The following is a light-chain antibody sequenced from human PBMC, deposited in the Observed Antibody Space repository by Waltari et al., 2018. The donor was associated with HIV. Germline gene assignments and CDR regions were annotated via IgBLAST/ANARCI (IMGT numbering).Light chain of an antibody. CDR3: QQYHTTPLT. V-gene: IGKV4-1*01. J-gene: IGKJ4*01. CDR1: QGLLGRSIHKYF. CDR2: WAS. Sequence: DIVMSQSPESLVVSLGGRATVHCRSSQGLLGRSIHKYFLAWYQQKAGQPPMILVYWASAQESGVPDRFSGGVAETNFTLTIDSLKAEDVAVYYCQQYHTTPLTFGGGTRVEIK.